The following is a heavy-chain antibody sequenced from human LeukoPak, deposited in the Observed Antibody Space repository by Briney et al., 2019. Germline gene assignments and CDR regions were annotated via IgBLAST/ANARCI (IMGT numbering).Heavy chain of an antibody. V-gene: IGHV4-31*03. CDR3: ARAARQGFTMIVVPFFYSDL. D-gene: IGHD3-22*01. CDR2: INHSGST. CDR1: GGSLSSGAFD. Sequence: PSQTLSHTCTVSGGSLSSGAFDWGWVRQHPKRGLEWVGYINHSGSTYYNPSLGSRVSMSVDTSKNQFSLRLSSVTAAGSAVYYCARAARQGFTMIVVPFFYSDLWGRGTLVTVSS. J-gene: IGHJ2*01.